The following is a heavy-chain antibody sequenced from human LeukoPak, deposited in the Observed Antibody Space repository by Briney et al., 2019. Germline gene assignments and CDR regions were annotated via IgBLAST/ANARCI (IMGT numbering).Heavy chain of an antibody. CDR1: GGSISSYY. Sequence: SETLSLTCTVSGGSISSYYWSWIRQPPGKGLEWIGYIYYSGSTNYNPSLTSRVTISVDTSKNQFSLKLSSVTAADTAVYYCARLRELRYWGQGTLVTVSS. J-gene: IGHJ4*02. CDR2: IYYSGST. D-gene: IGHD1-26*01. CDR3: ARLRELRY. V-gene: IGHV4-59*08.